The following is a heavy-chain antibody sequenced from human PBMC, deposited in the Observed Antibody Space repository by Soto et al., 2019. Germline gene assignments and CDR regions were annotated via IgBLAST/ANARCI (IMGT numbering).Heavy chain of an antibody. V-gene: IGHV4-59*01. CDR2: IYYSGST. Sequence: SETLSLTCTVSGGSISSYYWSWIRQPPGKGLEWIGYIYYSGSTNYNPSLKSRVTISVDTSKNQFSLKLSSVTAADTAVYYCARPWGGPVETSGGQGPLVTVSS. D-gene: IGHD3-16*01. CDR3: ARPWGGPVETS. CDR1: GGSISSYY. J-gene: IGHJ4*02.